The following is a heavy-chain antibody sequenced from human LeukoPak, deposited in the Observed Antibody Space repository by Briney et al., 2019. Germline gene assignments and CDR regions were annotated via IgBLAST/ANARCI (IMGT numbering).Heavy chain of an antibody. Sequence: SETLSLTCTVSGGSITNCCWGWIRQPAGRGLDWIGRTSSTGNTAYSPSLQSRVTMSVDTSKNQFSLKPNSVTAADTAVYYCARVPPSYSDSSKIYYYYYVDVWGKGTPVTVSS. CDR1: GGSITNCC. D-gene: IGHD1-26*01. V-gene: IGHV4-4*07. J-gene: IGHJ6*03. CDR3: ARVPPSYSDSSKIYYYYYVDV. CDR2: TSSTGNT.